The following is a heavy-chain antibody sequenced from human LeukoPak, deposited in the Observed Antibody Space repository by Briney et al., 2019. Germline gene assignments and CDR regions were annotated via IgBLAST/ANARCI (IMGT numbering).Heavy chain of an antibody. V-gene: IGHV6-1*01. J-gene: IGHJ6*03. CDR2: TYYRSKWYN. D-gene: IGHD5-12*01. CDR1: GDSVSSNSAA. CDR3: ARDVAPTIKGDYYYYMDV. Sequence: SQTLSLTCAISGDSVSSNSAAWNWIRQSPSRGLEWLGRTYYRSKWYNDYAVSVKSRITINPDTSKNQFSLQLNSVTPEDTAVYYCARDVAPTIKGDYYYYMDVWGKGTTVTVSS.